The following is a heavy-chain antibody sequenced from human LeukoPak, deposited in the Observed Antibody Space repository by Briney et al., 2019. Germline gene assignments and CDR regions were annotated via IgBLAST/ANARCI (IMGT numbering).Heavy chain of an antibody. J-gene: IGHJ6*02. Sequence: PGGSLRLSCAASGFTFSSYAMSWVRQAPGKGLEWVSAISGSGGSTYYADSVKGRFTISRDNSKNTLYLQMNSLRAEDTAVYYCAEDWATVTILYYYYYGMDVWGQGTTVTVSS. CDR3: AEDWATVTILYYYYYGMDV. D-gene: IGHD4-17*01. CDR1: GFTFSSYA. V-gene: IGHV3-23*01. CDR2: ISGSGGST.